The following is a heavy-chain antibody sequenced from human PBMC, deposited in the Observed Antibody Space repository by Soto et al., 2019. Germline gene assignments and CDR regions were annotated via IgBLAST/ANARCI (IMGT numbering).Heavy chain of an antibody. D-gene: IGHD4-17*01. CDR1: GFTFSSYS. J-gene: IGHJ4*02. Sequence: GGSLRLSCAASGFTFSSYSMNWVRQAPGKGLEWVSYISSSSSTIYYADSVKGRFTISRDNAKNSLYLQMNSLRAEDTAVYYCARAGPTTVTTYDYWGQGTLVTVSS. CDR3: ARAGPTTVTTYDY. V-gene: IGHV3-48*01. CDR2: ISSSSSTI.